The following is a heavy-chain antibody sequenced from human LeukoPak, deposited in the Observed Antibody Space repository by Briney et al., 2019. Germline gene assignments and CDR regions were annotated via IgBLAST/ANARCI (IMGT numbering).Heavy chain of an antibody. CDR3: VRDYVWGTSEPDY. Sequence: GGSLRLSCAASGFTFSSYWMSWVRQAPGKGLEWLANIKNDGSQTYYVDSVKGRFTISRDNAKNSLYLQMNSLRDEDTAIYYCVRDYVWGTSEPDYWGQGTLVTVSS. CDR1: GFTFSSYW. CDR2: IKNDGSQT. J-gene: IGHJ4*02. D-gene: IGHD3-16*01. V-gene: IGHV3-7*01.